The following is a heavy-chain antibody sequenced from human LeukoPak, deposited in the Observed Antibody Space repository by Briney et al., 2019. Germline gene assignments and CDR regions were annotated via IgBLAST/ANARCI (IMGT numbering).Heavy chain of an antibody. D-gene: IGHD3-22*01. CDR3: LRTRHYYDSSGYFYFDY. CDR1: GGTFSSYA. V-gene: IGHV1-69*13. CDR2: IIPIFGTA. Sequence: SVKVSCKASGGTFSSYAISWVRQAPGQGLEWMGGIIPIFGTANYAQKFQGRVTITADESTSTAYMELSSLRSEDTAVYYCLRTRHYYDSSGYFYFDYWGQGSLVTVSS. J-gene: IGHJ4*02.